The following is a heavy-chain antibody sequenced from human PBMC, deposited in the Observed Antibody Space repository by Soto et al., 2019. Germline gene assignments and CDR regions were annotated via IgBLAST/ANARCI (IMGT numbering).Heavy chain of an antibody. CDR1: GGSISSSSYY. Sequence: SETLSLTCTVSGGSISSSSYYWGWIRQPPGKGLEWIGSIYYSGSTYYNSSLKSRVTISVDTSKNQFSLKLSSVTAADTAVYYCARVGSDIVVVPAAMNFDYWGQGTLVTVSS. CDR3: ARVGSDIVVVPAAMNFDY. J-gene: IGHJ4*02. CDR2: IYYSGST. D-gene: IGHD2-2*01. V-gene: IGHV4-39*01.